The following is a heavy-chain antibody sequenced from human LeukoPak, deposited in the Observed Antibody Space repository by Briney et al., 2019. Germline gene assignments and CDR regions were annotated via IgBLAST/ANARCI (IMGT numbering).Heavy chain of an antibody. D-gene: IGHD1-7*01. CDR2: ISYDGSNK. Sequence: PGRSLRLSCAASGFTFSSYGMHWVRQAPGKGLEWVAVISYDGSNKYYADSVKGRFTISRDNSKNTLYLRMNSLRAEDTAVYYCAKAPVELGPADYWGQGTLVTVSS. CDR3: AKAPVELGPADY. J-gene: IGHJ4*02. CDR1: GFTFSSYG. V-gene: IGHV3-30*18.